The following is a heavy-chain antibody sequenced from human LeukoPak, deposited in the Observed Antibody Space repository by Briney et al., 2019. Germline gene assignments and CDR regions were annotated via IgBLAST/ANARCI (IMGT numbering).Heavy chain of an antibody. CDR3: ARVAPKPN. Sequence: SETLSLTCTVSGGSISSYYWSWIRQPPGKGLEWIGYIYYSGSTNYNPSLKSRVTISVDTSKNPLSLKLSSVTAADTAVYYCARVAPKPNWGQGTLVTVSS. V-gene: IGHV4-59*01. D-gene: IGHD1-14*01. CDR2: IYYSGST. CDR1: GGSISSYY. J-gene: IGHJ4*02.